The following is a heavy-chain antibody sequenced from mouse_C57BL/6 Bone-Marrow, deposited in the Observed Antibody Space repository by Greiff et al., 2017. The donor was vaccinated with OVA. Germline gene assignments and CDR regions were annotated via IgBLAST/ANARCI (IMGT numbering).Heavy chain of an antibody. V-gene: IGHV14-2*01. CDR1: GFNIKDYY. CDR3: ARNYYGSSYGYAMDY. D-gene: IGHD1-1*01. CDR2: IDPEDGET. Sequence: VQLQQPGAEPLKPGASVKLSCTASGFNIKDYYMHWVKQRPEQGLEWIGRIDPEDGETKYAPKFQGKATITADTSSNTAYLQLSSLTSEDTAVYYCARNYYGSSYGYAMDYWGQGTSVTVSS. J-gene: IGHJ4*01.